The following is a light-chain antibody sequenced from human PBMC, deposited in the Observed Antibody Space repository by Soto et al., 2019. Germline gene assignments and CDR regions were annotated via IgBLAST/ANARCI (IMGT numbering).Light chain of an antibody. J-gene: IGLJ1*01. CDR3: SSYTFTSTLYV. V-gene: IGLV1-44*01. CDR2: TNN. Sequence: QSVLTQPPSASGTPGQRITISCSGSGSNIGSNTVTWYQQLPRTAPKLLIYTNNQRPSGVPDRFSGSKSGNTASLTISGLQAEDEADYYCSSYTFTSTLYVFGTGTKVTVL. CDR1: GSNIGSNT.